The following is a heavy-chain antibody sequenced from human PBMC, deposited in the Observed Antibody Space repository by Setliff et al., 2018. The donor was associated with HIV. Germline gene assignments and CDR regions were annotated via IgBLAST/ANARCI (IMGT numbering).Heavy chain of an antibody. J-gene: IGHJ5*02. CDR2: ISPDGKRD. V-gene: IGHV3-7*03. Sequence: GGSLRLSCAASGFTFSNFWMHWVRQAPGKGLEWVASISPDGKRDHYVGSVKGRFTASRDNAKSSLYLQMNSLRAEDTAVYYCARVHLRTNAVYGVVSNQFDPWGQGSLVTVSS. D-gene: IGHD2-8*01. CDR3: ARVHLRTNAVYGVVSNQFDP. CDR1: GFTFSNFW.